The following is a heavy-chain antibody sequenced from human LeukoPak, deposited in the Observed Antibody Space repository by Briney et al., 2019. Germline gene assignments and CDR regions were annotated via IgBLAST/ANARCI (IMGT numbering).Heavy chain of an antibody. Sequence: SETLSLTCTVSGDSISDYYWSWIRQPPGKGLEWIGYIYYSGSTNYNPALKSRVTISVDTSKNQFSLKLRSVTAADTAVYYCARRPYSSGWSPLDYWGQGTLVTVSS. CDR3: ARRPYSSGWSPLDY. CDR1: GDSISDYY. CDR2: IYYSGST. J-gene: IGHJ4*02. D-gene: IGHD6-19*01. V-gene: IGHV4-59*08.